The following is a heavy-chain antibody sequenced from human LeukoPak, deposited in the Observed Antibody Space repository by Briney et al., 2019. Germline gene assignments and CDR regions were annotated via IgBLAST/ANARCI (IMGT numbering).Heavy chain of an antibody. J-gene: IGHJ4*01. Sequence: GGSLRLSCTASGLSLNNYAMSRVRQVPGKGLEWVSASSSSDDGKWYAESVRGRFTISRDTSKNTVYLQMNSLRVEDAGVYYCAKAPVTSCTGAFCYPFDYWGHGTLVTVSS. CDR1: GLSLNNYA. CDR3: AKAPVTSCTGAFCYPFDY. V-gene: IGHV3-23*01. D-gene: IGHD2-8*02. CDR2: SSSSDDGK.